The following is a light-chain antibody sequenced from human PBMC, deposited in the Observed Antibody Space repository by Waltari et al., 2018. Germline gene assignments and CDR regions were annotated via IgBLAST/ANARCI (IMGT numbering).Light chain of an antibody. J-gene: IGKJ1*01. Sequence: ETVVTQSPATLSVSPGERATLSCTTTQSIGSSLAWYQQKPGQAPRLLLYRASTRATGIQDRFSGSGSETEFTLTISSLQSEDFAVYYCQQYNNWPPGTFGQGTKVEI. CDR1: QSIGSS. CDR2: RAS. V-gene: IGKV3-15*01. CDR3: QQYNNWPPGT.